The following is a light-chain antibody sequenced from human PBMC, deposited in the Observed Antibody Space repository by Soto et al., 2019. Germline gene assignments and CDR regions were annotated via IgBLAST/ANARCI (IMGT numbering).Light chain of an antibody. V-gene: IGKV3-15*01. CDR2: GAS. J-gene: IGKJ5*01. Sequence: EIVMTQSPATLSVSPGERATLSCRASQSVSIHLAWYQQTPGXXPRLLIYGASTRATGIPARFSGSGSXTEFXXNISSLPSEDFAVYYCKQYKEWPPFTFGQGTRLEIK. CDR3: KQYKEWPPFT. CDR1: QSVSIH.